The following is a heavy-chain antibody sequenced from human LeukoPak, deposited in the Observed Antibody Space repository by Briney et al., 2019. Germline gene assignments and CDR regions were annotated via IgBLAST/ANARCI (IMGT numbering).Heavy chain of an antibody. CDR2: INLNSGGT. J-gene: IGHJ4*02. V-gene: IGHV1-2*02. Sequence: ASVKVSCKASGYTFTGYYMHWVRQAPGQGLECMGWINLNSGGTGYAQRFQGRVTMTRDTSISTAYMELSSLRSDDTAVHYCVRVPGQWPAQGFDYWGQGTLVTVSS. CDR1: GYTFTGYY. CDR3: VRVPGQWPAQGFDY. D-gene: IGHD6-19*01.